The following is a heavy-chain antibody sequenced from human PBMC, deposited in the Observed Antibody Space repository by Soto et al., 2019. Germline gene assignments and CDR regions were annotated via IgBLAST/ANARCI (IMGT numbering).Heavy chain of an antibody. CDR2: IWYDGSNK. V-gene: IGHV3-33*01. CDR1: VFTFSSYG. CDR3: ARVAY. Sequence: GGSLRLSCAASVFTFSSYGMHWVRQAPGKGLEWVAVIWYDGSNKYYADSVKGRFIISRDNAQNSLFLQMNTLRPEDTAMYYCARVAYWGPGTQVTVSS. J-gene: IGHJ4*02.